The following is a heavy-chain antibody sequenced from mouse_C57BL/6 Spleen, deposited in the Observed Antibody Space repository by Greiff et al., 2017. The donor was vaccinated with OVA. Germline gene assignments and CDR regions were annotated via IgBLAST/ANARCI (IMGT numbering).Heavy chain of an antibody. Sequence: QVQLQQSGPELVKPGASVKISCKASGYAFSSSWMNWVKQRPGKGLEWIGRIYPGDGDTNYNGKFKGKATLTADKSSSTAYMQLSSLTSEDSAVYFCAIWGFIGYWGQGTTLTVSS. J-gene: IGHJ2*01. V-gene: IGHV1-82*01. CDR2: IYPGDGDT. CDR1: GYAFSSSW. D-gene: IGHD1-1*02. CDR3: AIWGFIGY.